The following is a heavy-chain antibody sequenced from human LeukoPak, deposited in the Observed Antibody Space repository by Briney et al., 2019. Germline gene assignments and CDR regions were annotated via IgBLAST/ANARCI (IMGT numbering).Heavy chain of an antibody. V-gene: IGHV3-30-3*01. CDR3: ARGVRYDILTGYYGHFDY. CDR1: GFTFSSYA. D-gene: IGHD3-9*01. CDR2: ISYDGSNK. J-gene: IGHJ4*02. Sequence: GRSLRLSCAASGFTFSSYAMHWVRQAPGKGLEWVAVISYDGSNKYYADSVKGRFTISRDNSKNTLYLQMNSLRAEDTAVYYCARGVRYDILTGYYGHFDYWGRGTLVTVSS.